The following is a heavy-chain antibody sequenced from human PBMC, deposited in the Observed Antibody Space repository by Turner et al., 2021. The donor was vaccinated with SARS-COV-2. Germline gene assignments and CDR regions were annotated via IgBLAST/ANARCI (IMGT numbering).Heavy chain of an antibody. CDR1: GFDFPKYA. CDR2: IIAGGGRA. Sequence: DVQLLKSGGGLVQPGGSLRLSCAASGFDFPKYAMSGVRQAPGKGLEWVSSIIAGGGRADYRDSVRGRFTISRDNAKNTLYLQMNSLRAEDTAVYYCARAGSSGYQLLYRERSYYYYYMDVWGKGTTVTVSS. V-gene: IGHV3-23*01. J-gene: IGHJ6*03. D-gene: IGHD2-2*02. CDR3: ARAGSSGYQLLYRERSYYYYYMDV.